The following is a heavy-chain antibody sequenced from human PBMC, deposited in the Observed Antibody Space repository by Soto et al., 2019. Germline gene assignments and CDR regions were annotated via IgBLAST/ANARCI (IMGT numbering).Heavy chain of an antibody. J-gene: IGHJ5*02. CDR1: GFTFDDYP. CDR3: AKGGYCTDGSCYTEFAP. D-gene: IGHD2-15*01. V-gene: IGHV3-9*01. Sequence: QLVESGGGLVQPGRSLRLSCTASGFTFDDYPMHWVRQRPGQGLEWVSGITWNSANVGYADSVRGRFTISRDNAKNSLFLQMDNLRPADTAFYFCAKGGYCTDGSCYTEFAPRGQGTLVTVSS. CDR2: ITWNSANV.